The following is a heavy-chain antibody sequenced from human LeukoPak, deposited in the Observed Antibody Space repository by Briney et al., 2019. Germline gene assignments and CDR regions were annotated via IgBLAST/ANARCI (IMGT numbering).Heavy chain of an antibody. Sequence: GGSLRLSCAVSGFTFSDYAMHWVRQAPGKGLEWVAVISYDGNNKFYPDSVKGRFTISRDNSKSTLYLQMSSLRPEDTALYYCVGSRSYYAFDYWGQGTLVTVSS. V-gene: IGHV3-30-3*01. CDR3: VGSRSYYAFDY. D-gene: IGHD3-10*01. J-gene: IGHJ4*02. CDR2: ISYDGNNK. CDR1: GFTFSDYA.